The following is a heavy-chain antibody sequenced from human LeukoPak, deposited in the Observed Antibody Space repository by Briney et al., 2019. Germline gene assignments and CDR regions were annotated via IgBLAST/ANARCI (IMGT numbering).Heavy chain of an antibody. CDR2: ISYSGTT. Sequence: SETLSLTCTVSGGSISTSGHYWGWIRQSPGKGLEWIGSISYSGTTYYNPSLKSRVTISVDTSKNQFSLKLSSVTAADTAVYYCARGRRVLWFGELSPRFDYWGQGTLVTVSS. V-gene: IGHV4-39*07. CDR1: GGSISTSGHY. J-gene: IGHJ4*02. CDR3: ARGRRVLWFGELSPRFDY. D-gene: IGHD3-10*01.